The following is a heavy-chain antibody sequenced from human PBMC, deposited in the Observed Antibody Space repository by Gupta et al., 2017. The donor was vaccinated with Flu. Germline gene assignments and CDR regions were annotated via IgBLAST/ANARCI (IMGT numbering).Heavy chain of an antibody. J-gene: IGHJ4*02. D-gene: IGHD1-7*01. V-gene: IGHV1-8*01. CDR1: GYTFTSYD. CDR3: ARVLTGTTADY. Sequence: QVQLVQSGAEVKKPGASVQVSCKASGYTFTSYDINWVRQATGQGLEWMGWRNPTSGTTGYAQKFQRRVTMTRNSSISTAHMVLSSLRSADTAVYYCARVLTGTTADYCGQGPLVTVSS. CDR2: RNPTSGTT.